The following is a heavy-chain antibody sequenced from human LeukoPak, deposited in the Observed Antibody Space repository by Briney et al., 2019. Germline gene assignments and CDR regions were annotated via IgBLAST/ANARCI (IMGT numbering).Heavy chain of an antibody. D-gene: IGHD3-10*01. J-gene: IGHJ4*02. CDR2: ISYDGSNK. Sequence: GGSLRLSCAASGFTFSSYGMHWVRQAPGKGLEWVAVISYDGSNKYYADSVKGRFTISRDNSKNTLYLQMNSLRAEDTAVYYCAKELKLYYGSGSHGDYWGQGTLVTVSS. CDR1: GFTFSSYG. CDR3: AKELKLYYGSGSHGDY. V-gene: IGHV3-30*18.